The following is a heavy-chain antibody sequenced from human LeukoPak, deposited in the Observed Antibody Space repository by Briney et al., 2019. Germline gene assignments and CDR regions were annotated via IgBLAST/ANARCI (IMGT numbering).Heavy chain of an antibody. CDR1: GYSFTNYW. CDR3: ARLAKARRDGYNFGFDS. CDR2: IYPDDSDT. J-gene: IGHJ4*02. Sequence: NHGESLKISCKGSGYSFTNYWIGWVRQMPGKGLEWMGIIYPDDSDTRQSPSFQGQVTMSADKSISTAYLQWSSLEASDTATYYCARLAKARRDGYNFGFDSWGQGTLVTVSS. D-gene: IGHD5-24*01. V-gene: IGHV5-51*01.